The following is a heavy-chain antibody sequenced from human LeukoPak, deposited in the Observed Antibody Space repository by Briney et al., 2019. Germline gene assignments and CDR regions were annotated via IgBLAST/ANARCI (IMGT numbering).Heavy chain of an antibody. J-gene: IGHJ4*02. V-gene: IGHV1-2*04. CDR3: ARASEYSSGLDITFFDY. CDR2: INPNSGGT. Sequence: ASVKVSCKASGYTFTGYYMHWVRQAPGQGLEWMGWINPNSGGTNYAQKFQGWVTMTRDTSISTAYMELSRLRSDDTAVYYCARASEYSSGLDITFFDYWGQGTLVTVSS. CDR1: GYTFTGYY. D-gene: IGHD6-19*01.